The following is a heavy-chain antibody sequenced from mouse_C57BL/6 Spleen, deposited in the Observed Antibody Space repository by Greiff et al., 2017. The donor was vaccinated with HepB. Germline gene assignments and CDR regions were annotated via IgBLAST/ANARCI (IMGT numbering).Heavy chain of an antibody. CDR3: ASSHYDYDGYVDY. CDR2: INPNNGGT. J-gene: IGHJ2*01. D-gene: IGHD2-4*01. CDR1: GYTFTDYN. Sequence: EVQLQQSGPELVKPGASVKMSCKASGYTFTDYNMHWVKQSHGKSLEWIGYINPNNGGTSYNQKFKGKATLTVNKSSSTAYMELRSLTSEDSAVYYCASSHYDYDGYVDYWGQGTTLTVSS. V-gene: IGHV1-22*01.